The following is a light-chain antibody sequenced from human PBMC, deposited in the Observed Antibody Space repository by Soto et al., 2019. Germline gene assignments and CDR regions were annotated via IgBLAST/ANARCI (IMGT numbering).Light chain of an antibody. Sequence: SVLTQPASVSGSPGQSITISCTGTSSDVGGYSYVSWYQQLPGKAPKLMIYDVSDRPSGVSNRFSGSKSGNTASLTISGLQAEDEADYYCSSYTSSSLYVFGTGPRSPS. CDR3: SSYTSSSLYV. J-gene: IGLJ1*01. CDR1: SSDVGGYSY. CDR2: DVS. V-gene: IGLV2-14*01.